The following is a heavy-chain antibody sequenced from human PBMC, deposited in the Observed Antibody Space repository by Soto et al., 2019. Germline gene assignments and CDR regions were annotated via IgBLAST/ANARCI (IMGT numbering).Heavy chain of an antibody. CDR3: AKEREGYCSSTGCYRWDKYYYYYMDV. V-gene: IGHV3-23*01. Sequence: GGSLRLSCAASGFTFSSYAMSWVRQAPGKGLEWVSAISGSGGSTYYADSVKGRFTFSRDNSKNTRYLQMNGLRAEDTAVYYCAKEREGYCSSTGCYRWDKYYYYYMDVWGKGTTVTVSS. J-gene: IGHJ6*03. D-gene: IGHD2-2*01. CDR1: GFTFSSYA. CDR2: ISGSGGST.